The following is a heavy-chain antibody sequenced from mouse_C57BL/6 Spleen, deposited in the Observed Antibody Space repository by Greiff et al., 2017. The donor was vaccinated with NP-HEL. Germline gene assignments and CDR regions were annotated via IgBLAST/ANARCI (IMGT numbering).Heavy chain of an antibody. Sequence: QVQLQQPGAELVRPGSSVKLSCKASGYTFTSYWMHWVKQRPIQGLEWIGNIDPSDSETHYNQKFKDKATLTVDKSSSTAYMQLSSLTSEDSAVYYCARSVDSSGYYSWFAYWGQGTLVTVSA. V-gene: IGHV1-52*01. CDR3: ARSVDSSGYYSWFAY. J-gene: IGHJ3*01. CDR1: GYTFTSYW. D-gene: IGHD3-2*02. CDR2: IDPSDSET.